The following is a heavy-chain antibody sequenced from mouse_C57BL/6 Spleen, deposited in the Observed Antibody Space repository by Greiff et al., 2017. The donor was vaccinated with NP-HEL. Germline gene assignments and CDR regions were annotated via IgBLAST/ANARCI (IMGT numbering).Heavy chain of an antibody. J-gene: IGHJ1*03. CDR2: ISYDGSN. Sequence: DVKLQESGPGLVKPSQSLSLTCSVTGYSITSGYYWNWIRQFPGNKLEWMGYISYDGSNNYNPSLKNRISITRDTSKNQFFLKLNSVTTEDTATYYCARDYGSSFYWYFDVWGTGTTVTVSS. V-gene: IGHV3-6*01. CDR3: ARDYGSSFYWYFDV. D-gene: IGHD1-1*01. CDR1: GYSITSGYY.